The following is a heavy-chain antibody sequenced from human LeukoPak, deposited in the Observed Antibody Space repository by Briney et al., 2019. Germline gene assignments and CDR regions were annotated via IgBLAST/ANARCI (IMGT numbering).Heavy chain of an antibody. V-gene: IGHV4-39*01. CDR1: GGSISSSDSYY. J-gene: IGHJ6*03. Sequence: SETLSLTCTVSGGSISSSDSYYWGWIRQPPGKGLEWLGSVHYSASTYYNPSLKSRVTISVDTSKNQFSLKLSPVTAADTAVYYCARHMDYLYYYMDVCGNGTTVTVSS. CDR3: ARHMDYLYYYMDV. D-gene: IGHD3-10*01. CDR2: VHYSAST.